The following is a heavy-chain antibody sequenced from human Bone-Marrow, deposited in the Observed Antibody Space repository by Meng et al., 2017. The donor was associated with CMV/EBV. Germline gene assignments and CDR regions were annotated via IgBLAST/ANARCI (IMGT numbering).Heavy chain of an antibody. Sequence: SETLSLTCAVYGGSFSGYYWSWIRQPPGKGLEWIGEINHSGSTNYNPSLKSRVTISVDTSKNQFSLKLSSVTAADTAVYYCAGRGHITMVRGVITYHDYWGQGTLVTVPS. CDR1: GGSFSGYY. CDR2: INHSGST. V-gene: IGHV4-34*01. CDR3: AGRGHITMVRGVITYHDY. J-gene: IGHJ4*02. D-gene: IGHD3-10*01.